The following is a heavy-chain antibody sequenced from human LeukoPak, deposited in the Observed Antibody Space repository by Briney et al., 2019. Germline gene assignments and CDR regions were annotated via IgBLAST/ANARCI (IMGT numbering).Heavy chain of an antibody. CDR2: ISSGSVYI. V-gene: IGHV3-21*01. J-gene: IGHJ3*02. D-gene: IGHD6-13*01. CDR3: ARDTSIAAAGYAFDI. CDR1: GFTFSSYS. Sequence: GGPLRLSCTASGFTFSSYSMNWVRQAPGKGLEWVSSISSGSVYIYYADSLKGRFTISRDNAKNSLYLQMTSLRAEDTAVYYCARDTSIAAAGYAFDIWGQGTMVTVSS.